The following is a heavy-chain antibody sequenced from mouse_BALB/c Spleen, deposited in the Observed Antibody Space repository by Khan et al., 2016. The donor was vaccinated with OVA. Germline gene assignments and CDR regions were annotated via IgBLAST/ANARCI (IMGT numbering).Heavy chain of an antibody. Sequence: VELVESGAELARPGASVKMSCKAAGYTFTSYTMHWVKQRPGQGLEWIGYINPSNDYTNYNQKFKDKATLTADKSSSTAYMQLSSLTSEDSAVYYCTVWGPYYGNYGAWFAYWGQGTLVTVSA. D-gene: IGHD2-10*01. CDR3: TVWGPYYGNYGAWFAY. CDR1: GYTFTSYT. CDR2: INPSNDYT. J-gene: IGHJ3*01. V-gene: IGHV1-4*01.